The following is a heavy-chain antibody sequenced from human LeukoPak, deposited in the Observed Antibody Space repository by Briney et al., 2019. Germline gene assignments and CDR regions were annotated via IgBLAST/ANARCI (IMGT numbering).Heavy chain of an antibody. V-gene: IGHV4-59*08. D-gene: IGHD7-27*01. Sequence: SETLSLTCTVSGGSISSYYWNWIRQPPGKGLEWIGYIYYNSGRTNYNPSLKSRVTISVDTSKNQFSLKLSSVTAADTAVYYCARHSPGDPFDYWGQGTLVTVSS. J-gene: IGHJ4*02. CDR2: IYYNSGRT. CDR1: GGSISSYY. CDR3: ARHSPGDPFDY.